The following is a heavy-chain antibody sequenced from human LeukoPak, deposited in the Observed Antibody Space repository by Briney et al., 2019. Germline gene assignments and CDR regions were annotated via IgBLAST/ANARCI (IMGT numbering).Heavy chain of an antibody. CDR1: GFTFSSYA. CDR3: ASDSTYGY. V-gene: IGHV3-30*04. CDR2: IWYDGSDK. D-gene: IGHD2-2*01. J-gene: IGHJ4*02. Sequence: PGGSLRLSCAASGFTFSSYALHWVRQAPGKGLEWVAVIWYDGSDKYYIDSVKGRFTISRDNSKNTVYLQMNSLRAEDTAVYYCASDSTYGYWGQGTLVTVSS.